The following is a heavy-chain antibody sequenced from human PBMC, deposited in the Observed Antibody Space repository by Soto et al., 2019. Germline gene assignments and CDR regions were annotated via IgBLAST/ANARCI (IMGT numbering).Heavy chain of an antibody. J-gene: IGHJ6*02. CDR2: ISAYNGNT. Sequence: ASVKVSCKASGYTFTGYYVHWVRRAPGQGLEWMGWISAYNGNTNYAQKLQGRVTITTDTSTSTANMELSSLRSDDTAVYYWASVGEYVLRYFYWLPNGPPYYYGMDVWGQGTTVTVSS. D-gene: IGHD3-9*01. CDR1: GYTFTGYY. V-gene: IGHV1-18*04. CDR3: ASVGEYVLRYFYWLPNGPPYYYGMDV.